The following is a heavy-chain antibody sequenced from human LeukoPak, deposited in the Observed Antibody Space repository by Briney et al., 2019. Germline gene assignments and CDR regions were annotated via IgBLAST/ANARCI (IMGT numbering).Heavy chain of an antibody. V-gene: IGHV4-59*01. D-gene: IGHD1-26*01. CDR1: GGSISSYY. CDR3: ARTVGAQYYLDY. J-gene: IGHJ4*02. Sequence: SETLSLTCPVSGGSISSYYWSWIRQPPGKGLEWIGYIYYSGSTNYNPSLKSRVTISVDTSKNQFSLNLSSVTAADTAVYYCARTVGAQYYLDYWGQGTLVTVSS. CDR2: IYYSGST.